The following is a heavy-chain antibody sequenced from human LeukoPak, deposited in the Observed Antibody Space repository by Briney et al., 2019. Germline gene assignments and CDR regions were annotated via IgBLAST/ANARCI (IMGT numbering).Heavy chain of an antibody. D-gene: IGHD5-24*01. Sequence: SETLSLTCTVSGGSISSYYWSWIRQPAGKGLEWIGRIYTSGSTNYNPSLKSQVTISVDTSKNQFSLKLSSVTAADTAVYYCARLDRIRWPNLTGYFDYWGQGTLVTVSS. CDR2: IYTSGST. CDR1: GGSISSYY. J-gene: IGHJ4*02. V-gene: IGHV4-4*07. CDR3: ARLDRIRWPNLTGYFDY.